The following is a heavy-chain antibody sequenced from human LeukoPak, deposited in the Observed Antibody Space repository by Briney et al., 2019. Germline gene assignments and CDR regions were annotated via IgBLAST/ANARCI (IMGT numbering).Heavy chain of an antibody. J-gene: IGHJ3*02. CDR1: VFTFYRYN. D-gene: IGHD1-26*01. Sequence: KSGGSLRLSCGASVFTFYRYNMNCVPDAPGKGLECGSSISSSHSYIYYEDSLKGGFTISRDNAKNSLYQQMNRLRAEDTAVYYCARVEGSPGCTFDIWGQGTMVTVSS. CDR3: ARVEGSPGCTFDI. V-gene: IGHV3-21*01. CDR2: ISSSHSYI.